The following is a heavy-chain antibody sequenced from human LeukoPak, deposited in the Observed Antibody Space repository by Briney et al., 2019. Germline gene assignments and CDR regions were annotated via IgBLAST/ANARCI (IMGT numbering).Heavy chain of an antibody. CDR3: ARDHGSSSWTRRFDP. CDR1: GGSFSGYY. V-gene: IGHV4-34*01. Sequence: LETLSLTCAVYGGSFSGYYWSWIRQPPGKGLEWIGEINHSGSTNYNPSLKSRVTISVDTSKNQFSLKLSSVTAADTAVYYCARDHGSSSWTRRFDPWGQGTLVTVSS. CDR2: INHSGST. J-gene: IGHJ5*02. D-gene: IGHD6-13*01.